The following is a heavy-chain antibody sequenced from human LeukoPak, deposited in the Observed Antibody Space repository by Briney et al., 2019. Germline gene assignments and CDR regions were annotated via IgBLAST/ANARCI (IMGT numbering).Heavy chain of an antibody. J-gene: IGHJ4*02. CDR1: VYTFTGYY. Sequence: ASVNVSCKASVYTFTGYYMHWVRQAPGQGLEWMGWINPNSGGTNYAQKFQGRVTMTRDTSISTAYMELSRLRSDDTAVYYCARSGYSSGWYTFWGQGTLVTVSS. D-gene: IGHD6-19*01. CDR2: INPNSGGT. CDR3: ARSGYSSGWYTF. V-gene: IGHV1-2*02.